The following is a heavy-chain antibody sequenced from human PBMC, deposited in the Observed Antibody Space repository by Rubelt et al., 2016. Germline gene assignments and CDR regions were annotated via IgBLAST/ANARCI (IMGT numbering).Heavy chain of an antibody. V-gene: IGHV1-46*01. D-gene: IGHD3-10*01. Sequence: QVQLVQSGAEVKKPGASVKVSCKASGNSFTSHYIHCVRQAPGQGLEWMGMINPSGGSTSYAQKFQGRVTLTRDTSTSTVYMELSSLRSEDTAVYYCARGSYYTSGLDYWGQGTLVTVSS. CDR1: GNSFTSHY. CDR2: INPSGGST. CDR3: ARGSYYTSGLDY. J-gene: IGHJ4*02.